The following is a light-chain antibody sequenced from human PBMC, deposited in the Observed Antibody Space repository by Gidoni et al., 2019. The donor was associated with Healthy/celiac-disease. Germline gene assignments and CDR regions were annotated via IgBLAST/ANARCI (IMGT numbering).Light chain of an antibody. CDR1: QSISSY. V-gene: IGKV1-39*01. CDR2: AAS. CDR3: QQSYSTLYT. Sequence: QMTQSPSSLSASVGDRVTITCRASQSISSYLNWYQQKPGKAPKLLIYAASSLQSGVPSRFSGSGSGTDFTLTISSLQPEDFATYYCQQSYSTLYTFGQXTKLEIK. J-gene: IGKJ2*01.